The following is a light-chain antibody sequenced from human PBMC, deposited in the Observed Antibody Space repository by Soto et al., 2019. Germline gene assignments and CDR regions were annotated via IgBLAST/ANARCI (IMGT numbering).Light chain of an antibody. CDR3: QQYSSYSWT. Sequence: DIQMTQSPSTLSASVGDRVTITCRASQSITIWLAWYQQKPGKAPHLLIYKASILESGVPSRFSGSGSGTEFTLTINSLQPGDFATYYCQQYSSYSWTFGQGTKVYIK. J-gene: IGKJ1*01. CDR2: KAS. CDR1: QSITIW. V-gene: IGKV1-5*03.